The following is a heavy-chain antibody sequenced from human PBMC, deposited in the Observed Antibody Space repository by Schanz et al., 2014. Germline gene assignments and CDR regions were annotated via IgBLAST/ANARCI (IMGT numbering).Heavy chain of an antibody. J-gene: IGHJ5*02. D-gene: IGHD1-20*01. CDR1: GFTFSDYY. Sequence: QVQLVESGGGLVKPGGSLRLSCAASGFTFSDYYMSWIRQHPGKGLEWVGYIYYSGATYYSPSLKSRVTISVDTSKNQFPLNFRAVTAADTAVYYCAREVTGGVTGQWVGNWFDPWGQGALVTVSS. CDR2: IYYSGAT. CDR3: AREVTGGVTGQWVGNWFDP. V-gene: IGHV4-31*02.